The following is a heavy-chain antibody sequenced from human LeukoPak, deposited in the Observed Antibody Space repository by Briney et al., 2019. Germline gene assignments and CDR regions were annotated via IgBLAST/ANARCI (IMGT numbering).Heavy chain of an antibody. CDR1: GGSFSGYY. V-gene: IGHV4-34*01. CDR2: INHSGST. J-gene: IGHJ4*02. D-gene: IGHD6-13*01. CDR3: ARVDSNNWYDSRGYFDY. Sequence: PSETLSLTCAVYGGSFSGYYWSWIRQPPGKGLEWIGEINHSGSTNYNPSLKSRVTISVDTSKNQFSLKLSSVTAADTAVYYCARVDSNNWYDSRGYFDYWGQGTLVTVSS.